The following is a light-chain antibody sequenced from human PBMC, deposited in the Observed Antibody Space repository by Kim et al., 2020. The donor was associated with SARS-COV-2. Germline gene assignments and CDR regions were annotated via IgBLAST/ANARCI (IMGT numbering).Light chain of an antibody. J-gene: IGLJ3*02. V-gene: IGLV4-69*01. Sequence: QPVLTQSPTASASLGASVKLTCTLNSGHSGNAIAWHQQQPEKGPRYLMKVNNDGSYSKGDGIPDRFSGSSSGAERYLTISSLQSVDEADYYCQSWGVFGGGTKLTVL. CDR2: VNNDGSY. CDR3: QSWGV. CDR1: SGHSGNA.